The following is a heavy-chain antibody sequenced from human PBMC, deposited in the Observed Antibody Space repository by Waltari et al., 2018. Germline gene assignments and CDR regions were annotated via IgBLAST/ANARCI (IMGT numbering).Heavy chain of an antibody. CDR2: ITVGDDT. J-gene: IGHJ4*02. CDR1: GITFTHYA. CDR3: ATPFYNWDDPLHS. Sequence: EVQLLESGGALVQPGGSLRRSRAASGITFTHYAINWVRLAPGTGLEWVSAITVGDDTYYADSVKGRFTISRDTSKDTVHLQMNGLRAEDTAVYYCATPFYNWDDPLHSWGQGTLVTVSS. D-gene: IGHD1-20*01. V-gene: IGHV3-23*01.